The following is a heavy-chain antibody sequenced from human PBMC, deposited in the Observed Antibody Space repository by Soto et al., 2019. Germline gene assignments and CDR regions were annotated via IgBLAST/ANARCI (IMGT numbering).Heavy chain of an antibody. Sequence: QVQLVESGGGVVQAGRSLRLSCAASGFTFSSHGIHWVRQAPGKGLEWVAFIWADGSNVEYADSVKGQFTISRDSSKNTVDLQMNSLRAEDTAVYSCARDGQQLVPYGLDAWGQGTTVTVSS. J-gene: IGHJ6*02. CDR1: GFTFSSHG. D-gene: IGHD6-6*01. V-gene: IGHV3-33*01. CDR3: ARDGQQLVPYGLDA. CDR2: IWADGSNV.